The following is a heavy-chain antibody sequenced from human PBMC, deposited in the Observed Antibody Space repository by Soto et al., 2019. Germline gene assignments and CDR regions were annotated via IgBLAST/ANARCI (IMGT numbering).Heavy chain of an antibody. Sequence: GGSLRLSCAASGFTVSDNYMSWVRQAPGKGLEWVSIIYSGGNTYYADSVKGRFTISRDNSKNTLYLQMNSLRAEDTAVYYCARDLSGSYVYWGQGTLVTVSS. CDR1: GFTVSDNY. CDR2: IYSGGNT. J-gene: IGHJ4*02. D-gene: IGHD1-26*01. CDR3: ARDLSGSYVY. V-gene: IGHV3-53*01.